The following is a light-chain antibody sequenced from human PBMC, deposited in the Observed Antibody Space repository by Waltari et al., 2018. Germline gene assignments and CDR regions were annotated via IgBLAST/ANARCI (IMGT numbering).Light chain of an antibody. Sequence: QSVLTQPPSVSAAPGQRVTISCSGGSSNIGNNYVSWYRQFPGTAPKLLIYEKSGRPSGIPGRFPGAKSGTSATLDIAGLQAGDEADYYCGTWDSSLSGAVFGGGTHLTVL. CDR1: SSNIGNNY. CDR2: EKS. CDR3: GTWDSSLSGAV. V-gene: IGLV1-51*02. J-gene: IGLJ7*01.